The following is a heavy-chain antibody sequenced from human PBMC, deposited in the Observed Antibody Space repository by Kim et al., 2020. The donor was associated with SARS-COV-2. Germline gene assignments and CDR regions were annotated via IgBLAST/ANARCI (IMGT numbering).Heavy chain of an antibody. CDR2: TYYRSKWYN. Sequence: SQTLSLTCGISGDSVSTNSAAWNWIRQSPSRGLEWLGRTYYRSKWYNDYAVSVRGRITINADTSKNQFSLQLNSMTPEDTAVYYCARERIAVAGSTLRRQYYSYGVDVWGQGTTVTVSS. CDR3: ARERIAVAGSTLRRQYYSYGVDV. V-gene: IGHV6-1*01. D-gene: IGHD6-19*01. CDR1: GDSVSTNSAA. J-gene: IGHJ6*02.